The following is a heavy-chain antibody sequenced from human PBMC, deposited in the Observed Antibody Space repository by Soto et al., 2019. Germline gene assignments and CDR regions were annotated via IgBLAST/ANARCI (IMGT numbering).Heavy chain of an antibody. CDR2: IGTRNDI. Sequence: GGSLRLSCAAPEFAFSDYSIHWVRQAPGKGLEWVSSIGTRNDIYYADSVKGRFTVSRDNAKSSLSLQMNSLRVEDTGVYYCAREETAWPLAYGLDVWGQGTTVTVS. D-gene: IGHD2-21*02. CDR3: AREETAWPLAYGLDV. CDR1: EFAFSDYS. J-gene: IGHJ6*02. V-gene: IGHV3-21*01.